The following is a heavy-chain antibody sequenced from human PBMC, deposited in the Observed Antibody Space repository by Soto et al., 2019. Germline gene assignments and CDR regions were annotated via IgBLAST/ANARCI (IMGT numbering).Heavy chain of an antibody. CDR3: ASSVGLQWYFFYYNVMDV. CDR2: VYTSDYT. D-gene: IGHD2-8*01. J-gene: IGHJ6*02. Sequence: SETLSLTCSVSGASIRSYYWHWIRQPPGKGLEWIGYVYTSDYTRYSSSLKSRVTISVDTSKSQFYLRLNSVTAADTAVYYCASSVGLQWYFFYYNVMDVSGQGTTV. CDR1: GASIRSYY. V-gene: IGHV4-4*08.